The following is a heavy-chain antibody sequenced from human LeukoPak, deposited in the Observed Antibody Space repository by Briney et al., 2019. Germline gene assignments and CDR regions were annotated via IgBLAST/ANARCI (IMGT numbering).Heavy chain of an antibody. Sequence: PGGSLRLSCAASGFTFSNSGMNWVRQAPGKGLEWVSTISGSGDSTYYADSVKGRFTISRDNSKYTLYLEVISLTAEDTAVYYCAKDDAWLRFGEWSQGTLVTVSS. CDR1: GFTFSNSG. V-gene: IGHV3-23*01. CDR3: AKDDAWLRFGE. D-gene: IGHD3-10*01. CDR2: ISGSGDST. J-gene: IGHJ4*02.